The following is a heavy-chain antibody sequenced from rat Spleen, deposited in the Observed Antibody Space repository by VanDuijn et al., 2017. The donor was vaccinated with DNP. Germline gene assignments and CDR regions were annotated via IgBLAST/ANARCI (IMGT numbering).Heavy chain of an antibody. V-gene: IGHV2-16*01. CDR2: IWSGGST. CDR3: ARAGGYTTDYYYAMDA. D-gene: IGHD1-6*01. Sequence: QVQLKESGPVLVQPSRTLSLTCTVSGFSLTSYGISWVRQPPGKGLEWIAAIWSGGSTDYNSALKSRLSISRDTSKSQVLLIMNIMQTEDTAMYFCARAGGYTTDYYYAMDAWGQGTSVTVSS. CDR1: GFSLTSYG. J-gene: IGHJ4*01.